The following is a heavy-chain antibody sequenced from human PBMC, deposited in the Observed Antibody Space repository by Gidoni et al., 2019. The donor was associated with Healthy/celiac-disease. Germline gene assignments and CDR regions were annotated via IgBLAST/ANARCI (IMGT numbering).Heavy chain of an antibody. J-gene: IGHJ4*02. Sequence: QVQLQESGPGLVKPSQTLSLTCTVSGGSISSGGYYWIWIRQHPGNGLEWFGYIYYSVSTYYNPSLKSRVTISVDTSKNQFSLKLSSVTAADTAVYYCAREITIFGVVIFDYWGQGTLVTVSS. D-gene: IGHD3-3*01. CDR2: IYYSVST. CDR3: AREITIFGVVIFDY. V-gene: IGHV4-31*03. CDR1: GGSISSGGYY.